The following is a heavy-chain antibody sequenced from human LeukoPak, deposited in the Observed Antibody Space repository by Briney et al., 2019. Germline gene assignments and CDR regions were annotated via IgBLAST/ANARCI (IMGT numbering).Heavy chain of an antibody. CDR2: INPSSGGT. CDR1: GYTFTGYY. V-gene: IGHV1-2*02. Sequence: ASVKVSCKASGYTFTGYYMHWVRQAPGQGLEWMGWINPSSGGTNYAQKFQGRVTMTRDTSISTAYMELSRLRSDDTAVYYCARDLPRNIVGALDAFDIWGQGTMVTVSS. CDR3: ARDLPRNIVGALDAFDI. D-gene: IGHD1-26*01. J-gene: IGHJ3*02.